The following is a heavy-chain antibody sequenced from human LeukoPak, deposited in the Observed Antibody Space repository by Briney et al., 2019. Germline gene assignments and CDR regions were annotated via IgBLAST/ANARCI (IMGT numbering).Heavy chain of an antibody. J-gene: IGHJ5*02. CDR2: ISSSSSYI. CDR3: AKFKNQAVGTVDFDP. CDR1: GFTFSSYT. D-gene: IGHD6-13*01. V-gene: IGHV3-21*04. Sequence: GGSLRLSCAASGFTFSSYTMNWVRQAPGKGLEWVSSISSSSSYIYYADSVKGRFTISRDNAKNSLYLQLSSLRAADTAVYYCAKFKNQAVGTVDFDPWGPGTLVTVSS.